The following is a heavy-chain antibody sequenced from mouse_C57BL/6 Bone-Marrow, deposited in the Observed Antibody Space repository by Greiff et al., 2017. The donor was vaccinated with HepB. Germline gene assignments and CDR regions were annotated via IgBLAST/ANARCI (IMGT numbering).Heavy chain of an antibody. CDR3: ARRSDGYYVGFAY. J-gene: IGHJ3*01. Sequence: VQLQQSGPELVKPGASVKMSCKASGYTFTDYNMHWVKQSHGKSLEWIGYINPNNGGTSYNQKFKGKATLTVNKSSSTAYMELRSLTSEDSAVYYCARRSDGYYVGFAYWGQGTLVTVSA. CDR1: GYTFTDYN. V-gene: IGHV1-22*01. D-gene: IGHD2-3*01. CDR2: INPNNGGT.